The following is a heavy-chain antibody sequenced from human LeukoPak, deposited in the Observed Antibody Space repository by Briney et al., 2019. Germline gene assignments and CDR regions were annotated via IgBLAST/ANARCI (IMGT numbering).Heavy chain of an antibody. CDR2: INSDESST. Sequence: GGSLRLSCAASGFTFSSYWMHWVRQAPEKGLVWVSRINSDESSTSYADSVKGRFTISRDNAKNTLYLQMNSLRAEDTAVYYCARSQSSYGPIFDYWGQGTLVTVSS. J-gene: IGHJ4*02. CDR1: GFTFSSYW. D-gene: IGHD5-18*01. V-gene: IGHV3-74*01. CDR3: ARSQSSYGPIFDY.